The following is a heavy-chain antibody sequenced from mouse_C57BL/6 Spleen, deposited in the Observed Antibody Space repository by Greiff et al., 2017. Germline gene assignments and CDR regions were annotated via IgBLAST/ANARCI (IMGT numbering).Heavy chain of an antibody. CDR1: GFTFTDYY. D-gene: IGHD1-1*01. J-gene: IGHJ4*01. V-gene: IGHV7-3*01. CDR3: ARAGYYGSTLPGNAMDY. CDR2: IRNKANGYTT. Sequence: EVKVVESGGGLVQPGGSLSLSCAASGFTFTDYYMSWVRQPPGKALEWLGFIRNKANGYTTEYSASVKGRFTISRDNSQSILYLQMNALRAEDSATYYCARAGYYGSTLPGNAMDYWGQGTSVTVSS.